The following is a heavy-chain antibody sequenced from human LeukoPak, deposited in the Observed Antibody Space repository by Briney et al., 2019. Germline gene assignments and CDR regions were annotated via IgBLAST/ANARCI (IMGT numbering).Heavy chain of an antibody. D-gene: IGHD3-16*02. Sequence: GGSLRLSCAASGFAFNFRTSGMHWVRQAPGKGLEWVAFIQYDDSEKSYADSMKGRCTTSRDNSKKTVSLQMNSLRAEDTAVYYCAREGGTIEIGGFDYWGQGTLVTVSS. CDR3: AREGGTIEIGGFDY. CDR2: IQYDDSEK. V-gene: IGHV3-30*02. CDR1: GFAFNFRTSG. J-gene: IGHJ4*02.